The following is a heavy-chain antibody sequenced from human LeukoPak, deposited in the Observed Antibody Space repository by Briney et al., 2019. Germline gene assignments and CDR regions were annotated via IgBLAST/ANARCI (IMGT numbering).Heavy chain of an antibody. CDR1: GFTFSSYS. J-gene: IGHJ5*02. CDR3: ATNLPSIAAAGYDP. V-gene: IGHV3-21*01. CDR2: ISSSSSYI. Sequence: GGSLRLSCAASGFTFSSYSMNWVRRAPGKGLEWVSSISSSSSYIYYADSVKGRFTISRDNAKNSLYLQMNSLRAEDTAVYYCATNLPSIAAAGYDPWGQGTLVTVSS. D-gene: IGHD6-13*01.